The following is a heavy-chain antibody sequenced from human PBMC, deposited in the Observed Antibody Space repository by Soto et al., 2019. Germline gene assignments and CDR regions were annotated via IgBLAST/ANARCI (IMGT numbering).Heavy chain of an antibody. CDR1: GFNFGNYA. J-gene: IGHJ6*03. D-gene: IGHD4-17*01. CDR3: AEDKSTGEYSYYRYMDV. Sequence: EVLLVESGGGLVQPARPLRLSCEASGFNFGNYAMHWVRQVPGKGLEWVSAISWNSGQLDYADSVRGRFTISRDNGKNSLYLEMNSLRPDDTALYFCAEDKSTGEYSYYRYMDVWGRGTTVIVSS. CDR2: ISWNSGQL. V-gene: IGHV3-9*01.